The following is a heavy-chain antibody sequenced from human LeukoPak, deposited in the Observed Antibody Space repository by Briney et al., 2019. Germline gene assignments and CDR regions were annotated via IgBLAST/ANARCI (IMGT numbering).Heavy chain of an antibody. CDR3: ATKSPYYYGMDV. CDR2: IWYDGSNK. CDR1: GFTFSSYG. V-gene: IGHV3-33*01. Sequence: PGRSLRLSCAASGFTFSSYGMHWVRQAPGKGLEWVAVIWYDGSNKYYADSVKGRFTISRDNSKNTLYLQMNSLRAEDTAVYYCATKSPYYYGMDVWGQGTTVTVSS. J-gene: IGHJ6*02.